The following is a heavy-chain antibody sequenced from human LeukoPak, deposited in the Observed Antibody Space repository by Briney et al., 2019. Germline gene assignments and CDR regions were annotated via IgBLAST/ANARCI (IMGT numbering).Heavy chain of an antibody. V-gene: IGHV1-46*01. J-gene: IGHJ4*02. Sequence: ASVKVSCKASGYTFTSYYMHWVRQAPGQGLEWMGIINPSGGSTSYAQKFQGRVTMTRDTSTSTVYMELSSLRSEDTAVYYCARGDYYYDYVWGSYRSFAFDYWGQGTLVTVSS. CDR3: ARGDYYYDYVWGSYRSFAFDY. D-gene: IGHD3-16*02. CDR2: INPSGGST. CDR1: GYTFTSYY.